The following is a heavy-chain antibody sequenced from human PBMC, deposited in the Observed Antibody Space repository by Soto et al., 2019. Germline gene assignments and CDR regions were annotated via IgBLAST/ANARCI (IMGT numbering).Heavy chain of an antibody. CDR2: ISGSGSTT. Sequence: PGGSLRLSCEASGFTFSIYELSWVRQAPGKGLEWVSYISGSGSTTYYADSVKGRFTISRDNAKTSLYLQMNSLRAEDTAVYYCARALGILGVDYWGQGALVTVSS. CDR1: GFTFSIYE. CDR3: ARALGILGVDY. D-gene: IGHD1-26*01. V-gene: IGHV3-48*03. J-gene: IGHJ4*02.